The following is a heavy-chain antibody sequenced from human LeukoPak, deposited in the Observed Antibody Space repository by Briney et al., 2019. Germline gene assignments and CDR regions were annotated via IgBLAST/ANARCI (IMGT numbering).Heavy chain of an antibody. J-gene: IGHJ5*02. CDR2: IIPILGIA. CDR1: GGTFSSYA. CDR3: ARPRWFLHYNWFDP. Sequence: SVKVSCKASGGTFSSYAISWVRQAPGQGLEWMGRIIPILGIANYAQKFQGRVTITADKSTSTAYMELSSLRSEDTAVYYCARPRWFLHYNWFDPWGQGTLVTVSS. D-gene: IGHD3-10*01. V-gene: IGHV1-69*04.